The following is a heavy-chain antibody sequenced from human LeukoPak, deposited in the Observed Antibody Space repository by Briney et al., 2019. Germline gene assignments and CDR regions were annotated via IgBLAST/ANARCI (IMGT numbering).Heavy chain of an antibody. CDR1: AYTFTAYY. V-gene: IGHV1-2*02. CDR2: INLNSGDT. J-gene: IGHJ4*02. CDR3: AKVTVVWFGQLLSFDY. Sequence: ASVKVSCKASAYTFTAYYMHWVRQAPGQGLEWMGWINLNSGDTNYAQKFQGRVTMTRDTSISTAYMELSRLESDDTAVYYCAKVTVVWFGQLLSFDYWGQGTLVTVSS. D-gene: IGHD3-10*01.